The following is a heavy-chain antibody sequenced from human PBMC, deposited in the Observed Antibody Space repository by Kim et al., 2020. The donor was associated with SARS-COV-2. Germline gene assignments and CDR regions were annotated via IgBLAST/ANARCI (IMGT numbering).Heavy chain of an antibody. D-gene: IGHD4-17*01. J-gene: IGHJ6*02. CDR3: ARGYGDYIYGMDV. V-gene: IGHV1-18*01. Sequence: QKLQGRVTMTRGTATSTAYMELGSLRSDDTAVYYCARGYGDYIYGMDVWGQGTTVTVSS.